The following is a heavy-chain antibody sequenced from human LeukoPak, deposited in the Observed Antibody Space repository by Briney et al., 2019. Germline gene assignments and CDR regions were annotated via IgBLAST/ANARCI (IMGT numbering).Heavy chain of an antibody. D-gene: IGHD6-13*01. J-gene: IGHJ5*02. Sequence: PSETLSLTCTVSGGSISSYYWSWIRQPAGKGLEWMGRIYTSGSTNYNPSLKSRVTMSVDTSKNQFSLKLSSVTAADTDVYYCAREKGSSSWYINWFDPWGQGTLVTVSS. CDR3: AREKGSSSWYINWFDP. V-gene: IGHV4-4*07. CDR1: GGSISSYY. CDR2: IYTSGST.